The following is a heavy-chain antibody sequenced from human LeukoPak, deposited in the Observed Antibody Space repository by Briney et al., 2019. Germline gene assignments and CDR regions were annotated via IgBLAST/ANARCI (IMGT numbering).Heavy chain of an antibody. CDR1: GGSFSGYY. D-gene: IGHD6-13*01. CDR3: ARDLAAAGSGWFDP. CDR2: IYYSGST. Sequence: SETLSLTCAVHGGSFSGYYWHWFRQPPGKGLEWIGYIYYSGSTYYNPSLKSRVTISVDTSKNQFSLKLSSVTAADTAVYYCARDLAAAGSGWFDPWGQGTLVTVSS. J-gene: IGHJ5*02. V-gene: IGHV4-34*09.